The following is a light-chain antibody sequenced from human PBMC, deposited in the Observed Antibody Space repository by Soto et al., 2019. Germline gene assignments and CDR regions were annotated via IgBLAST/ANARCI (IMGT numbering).Light chain of an antibody. CDR3: SSHTSGNTRV. Sequence: QSVLTQPASVSGSPVQSIAISCTGTSSDVGGYDYVSWYQQHPDKAPKLMIYEVTKRPSGVSNRFSGSKSGNTAPLTISGLQPEDEADYYCSSHTSGNTRVFGSGTKVTVL. CDR1: SSDVGGYDY. CDR2: EVT. J-gene: IGLJ1*01. V-gene: IGLV2-14*01.